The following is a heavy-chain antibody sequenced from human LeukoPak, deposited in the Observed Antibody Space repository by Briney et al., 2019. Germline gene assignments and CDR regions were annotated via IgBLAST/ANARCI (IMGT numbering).Heavy chain of an antibody. CDR2: IYYSGST. Sequence: SETLSLTCTVSGGSISSGDYYWGWIRQPPGKGLEWIGYIYYSGSTYYNPSLKSRVTISVDTSKNQFSLKLSSVTAADTAVYYCARDLLNEGNHLDYWGQGTLVTVSS. CDR1: GGSISSGDYY. D-gene: IGHD4-23*01. CDR3: ARDLLNEGNHLDY. V-gene: IGHV4-30-4*01. J-gene: IGHJ4*02.